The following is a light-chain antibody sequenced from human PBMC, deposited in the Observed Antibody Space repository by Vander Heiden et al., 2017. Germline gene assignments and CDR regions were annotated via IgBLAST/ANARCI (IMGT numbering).Light chain of an antibody. J-gene: IGKJ1*01. CDR1: QSVSSRS. CDR2: DVS. V-gene: IGKV3D-20*01. CDR3: QQYGSSPT. Sequence: EIVLTQSPATLSLSPGERATLSCGASQSVSSRSLAWYQQKPGLAPRLLIYDVSSRATGIPDRFSGSGSGTDFTLTISRLEPEDFAVYYCQQYGSSPTFGQGTKVEIK.